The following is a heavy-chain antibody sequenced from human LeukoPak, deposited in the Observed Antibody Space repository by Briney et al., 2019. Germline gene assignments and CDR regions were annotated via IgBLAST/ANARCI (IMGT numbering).Heavy chain of an antibody. D-gene: IGHD3-10*01. CDR1: GYTFTSYY. Sequence: ASVKVSCKASGYTFTSYYMHWVRQAPGQGLEWMGIINPSGGSTSYAQKFQGRVTMTEDTSTDTAYMELSSLRSEDTAVYYCATAPYYYGSGSYLDYWGQGTLVTVSS. V-gene: IGHV1-46*01. CDR2: INPSGGST. CDR3: ATAPYYYGSGSYLDY. J-gene: IGHJ4*02.